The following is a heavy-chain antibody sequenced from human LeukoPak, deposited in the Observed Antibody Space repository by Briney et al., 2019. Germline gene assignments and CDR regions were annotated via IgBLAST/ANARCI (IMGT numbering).Heavy chain of an antibody. J-gene: IGHJ5*02. CDR3: ASRGSGWYRIGWFDP. D-gene: IGHD6-19*01. CDR1: GGSLSSSSYY. V-gene: IGHV4-39*07. CDR2: IYYSGST. Sequence: SETLSLTCTVSGGSLSSSSYYWGSIRQPPGTGLERIGSIYYSGSTYYNPSLKSRVTISVDTSKNQFSLKLSSVTAADTAVYYCASRGSGWYRIGWFDPWGQGTLVTVSS.